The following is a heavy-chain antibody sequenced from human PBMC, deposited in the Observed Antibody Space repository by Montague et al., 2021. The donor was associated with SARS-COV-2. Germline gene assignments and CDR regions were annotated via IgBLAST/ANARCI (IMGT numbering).Heavy chain of an antibody. CDR1: GFSRNTDGVT. CDR2: IDWDDDR. D-gene: IGHD6-19*01. Sequence: PALVKPTQTVTLTCTFSGFSRNTDGVTMSWIRQPPGKALEWLARIDWDDDRYYSTSLRTRLTISKDTSKNQVVLTMTNMDPVDTATYFCAHKKSGWPIEFAFWGQGALVTVSS. J-gene: IGHJ4*02. CDR3: AHKKSGWPIEFAF. V-gene: IGHV2-70*11.